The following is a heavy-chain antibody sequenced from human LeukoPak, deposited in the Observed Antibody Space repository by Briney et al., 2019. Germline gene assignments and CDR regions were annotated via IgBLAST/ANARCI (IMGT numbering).Heavy chain of an antibody. D-gene: IGHD6-13*01. J-gene: IGHJ4*02. CDR1: GGSISNYY. CDR2: IYYSGTT. V-gene: IGHV4-59*01. CDR3: ARGVYIAAAQYGY. Sequence: SETPSLTCTVSGGSISNYYWNWIRQPPGKGLEWIGYIYYSGTTNYNPSLKSRVTISVDTSKNQFSLKLNSVTAADTAVYYCARGVYIAAAQYGYWGQGTLVTVSS.